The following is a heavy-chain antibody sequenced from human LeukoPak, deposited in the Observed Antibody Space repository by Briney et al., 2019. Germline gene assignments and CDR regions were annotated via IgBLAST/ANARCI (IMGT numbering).Heavy chain of an antibody. J-gene: IGHJ4*02. CDR1: GFTFSSYS. V-gene: IGHV3-48*01. CDR2: ISSSSTI. D-gene: IGHD1-26*01. Sequence: GGSLRLSCAASGFTFSSYSMNWVRQAPGKGLEWVSYISSSSTIYYADSVKGRFTISRDNAKNSLYLQMNSLRAEDTAVYYCTTEGSGSYYNLITAFDYWGQGTLVTVSS. CDR3: TTEGSGSYYNLITAFDY.